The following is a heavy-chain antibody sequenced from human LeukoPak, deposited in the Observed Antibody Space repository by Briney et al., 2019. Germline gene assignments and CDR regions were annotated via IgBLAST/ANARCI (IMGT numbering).Heavy chain of an antibody. V-gene: IGHV4-34*01. CDR2: INHSVST. CDR3: ARGGKAAADLFDY. Sequence: SETLSLTCAVYGGSFSGYYWSWIRQPPGKGLEWIGEINHSVSTNYNPSLKSRVTISVDTSKNQFSLKLSSVTAADTAVYYCARGGKAAADLFDYWGQGTLVTVSS. D-gene: IGHD6-13*01. J-gene: IGHJ4*02. CDR1: GGSFSGYY.